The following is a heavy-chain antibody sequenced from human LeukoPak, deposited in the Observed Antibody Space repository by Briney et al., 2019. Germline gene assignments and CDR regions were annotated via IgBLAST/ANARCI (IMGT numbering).Heavy chain of an antibody. Sequence: ASVKVSCKASGYTFTGYYMHWVRQAPGQGLEWMGWINPNSGGTNYAQKFQGRVTMTRDTSISTAYMELSRLRSDDTAVYYCARDRWGGSYYYYYYMDVWGKGTTVTISS. D-gene: IGHD1-26*01. J-gene: IGHJ6*03. V-gene: IGHV1-2*02. CDR2: INPNSGGT. CDR1: GYTFTGYY. CDR3: ARDRWGGSYYYYYYMDV.